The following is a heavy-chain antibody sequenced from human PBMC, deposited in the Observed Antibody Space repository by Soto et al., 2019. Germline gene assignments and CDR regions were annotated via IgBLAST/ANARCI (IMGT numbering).Heavy chain of an antibody. CDR3: ARHEGVASAGTFRWYFDL. CDR1: GASISSHY. D-gene: IGHD1-1*01. Sequence: QVQLQESGPGLVKPSETLSLTCTVSGASISSHYWSWIRQPPGKGLEWIGYIYYSGITNYNPSLTSRVTISVDTSKNQFSLKLSSVTAADTAAYYCARHEGVASAGTFRWYFDLWGRGTLVTVSS. V-gene: IGHV4-59*08. CDR2: IYYSGIT. J-gene: IGHJ2*01.